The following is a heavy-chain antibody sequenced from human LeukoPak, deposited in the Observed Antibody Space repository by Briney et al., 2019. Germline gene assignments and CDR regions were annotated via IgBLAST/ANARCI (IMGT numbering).Heavy chain of an antibody. Sequence: SETLSLTCAVYGGSFSGYYWSWIRQPPGKGLEWVGEVNHSGSTNYNPSLKSRVTISADTSKNQFSLKLSSVTAADTAVYYCAREHGDYRYYYYYVDVWGKGTTVTVSS. J-gene: IGHJ6*03. CDR3: AREHGDYRYYYYYVDV. D-gene: IGHD4-17*01. V-gene: IGHV4-34*01. CDR1: GGSFSGYY. CDR2: VNHSGST.